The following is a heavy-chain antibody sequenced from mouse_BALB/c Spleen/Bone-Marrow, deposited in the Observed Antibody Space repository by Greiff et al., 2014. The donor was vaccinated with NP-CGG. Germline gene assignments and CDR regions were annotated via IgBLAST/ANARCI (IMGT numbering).Heavy chain of an antibody. V-gene: IGHV1-82*01. Sequence: VQLQQSGPELVKPGASVKISCTGSGYAFSSSWMSWVKQRPGQGLEWIGRIYPGDGDTNSNGRFKGKATLTADRSSNTACMQLSSLTSVDSAVYFCARSAYYGSSYGAMDYWGQGTSVTVSS. CDR1: GYAFSSSW. CDR3: ARSAYYGSSYGAMDY. J-gene: IGHJ4*01. D-gene: IGHD1-1*01. CDR2: IYPGDGDT.